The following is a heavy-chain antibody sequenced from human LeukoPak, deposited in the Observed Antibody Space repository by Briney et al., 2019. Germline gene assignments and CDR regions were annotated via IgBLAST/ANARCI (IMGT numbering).Heavy chain of an antibody. CDR3: ARSDPVAGTDNWFDP. D-gene: IGHD6-19*01. CDR2: IYYSGST. J-gene: IGHJ5*02. Sequence: SETLSLTCTVSGGSMSSYYGSWIRHPPGRGLEWIGYIYYSGSTNYNPSLKSRVNISVDTSKNQFSLKLSSVTAADTAVYYCARSDPVAGTDNWFDPWGQGTLVTVSS. CDR1: GGSMSSYY. V-gene: IGHV4-59*01.